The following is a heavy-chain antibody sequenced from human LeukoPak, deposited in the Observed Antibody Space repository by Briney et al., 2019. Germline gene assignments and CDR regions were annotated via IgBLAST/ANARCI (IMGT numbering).Heavy chain of an antibody. D-gene: IGHD3-16*01. CDR2: INGGGGST. Sequence: GGSLRLSCAASGFTFSSSAMSWVRQAPGKGLEWVSAINGGGGSTYYADSVKGRFTISRDNSKNTLYLQMNSLRAEDTAVYYCAKAPGGIVGYWGQGTLVTVSS. J-gene: IGHJ4*02. CDR1: GFTFSSSA. CDR3: AKAPGGIVGY. V-gene: IGHV3-23*01.